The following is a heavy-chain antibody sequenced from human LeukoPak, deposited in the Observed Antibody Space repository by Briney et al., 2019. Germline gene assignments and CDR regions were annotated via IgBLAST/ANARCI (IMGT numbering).Heavy chain of an antibody. CDR3: ARGALHVFDY. CDR1: GFTFSDYE. D-gene: IGHD3-10*02. Sequence: GGSLRLSCAASGFTFSDYEINWVRQAPGKGLEWVSCISTSGSTTYYADSVKGRFTISRDNTKNSLFLQMNTLTAEDTAVYYCARGALHVFDYWGQGTPVTVSS. CDR2: ISTSGSTT. J-gene: IGHJ4*02. V-gene: IGHV3-48*03.